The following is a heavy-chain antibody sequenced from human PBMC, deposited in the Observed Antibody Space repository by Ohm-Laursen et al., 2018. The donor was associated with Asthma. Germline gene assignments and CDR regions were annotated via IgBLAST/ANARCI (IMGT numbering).Heavy chain of an antibody. D-gene: IGHD3-10*01. V-gene: IGHV4-31*03. J-gene: IGHJ4*02. CDR1: GGSISSGGYY. CDR2: IYYSGST. CDR3: ASGQYYYASGQDY. Sequence: TLSLTCTVSGGSISSGGYYWSWIRQHPGKGLEWIGYIYYSGSTYYSPSLKSRVSISVDSSKNQYSLELSSVTAADTAVYYCASGQYYYASGQDYWGQGTLVTVSS.